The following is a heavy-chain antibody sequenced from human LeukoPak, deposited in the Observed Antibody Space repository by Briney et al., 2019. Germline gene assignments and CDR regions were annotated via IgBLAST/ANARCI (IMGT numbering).Heavy chain of an antibody. CDR2: ISSSGSTI. J-gene: IGHJ4*02. Sequence: GGSLRLSCVASGVTLSNYAMSWIRQAPGKGLEWVSYISSSGSTIYYADSVKGRFTISRDNAKNSLYLQMNSLRAEDTAVYYCARDRLYHFDYWGQGTLVTVSS. CDR3: ARDRLYHFDY. D-gene: IGHD3-16*02. V-gene: IGHV3-11*01. CDR1: GVTLSNYA.